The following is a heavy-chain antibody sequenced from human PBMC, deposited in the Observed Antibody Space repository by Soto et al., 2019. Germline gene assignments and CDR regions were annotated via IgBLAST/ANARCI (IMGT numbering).Heavy chain of an antibody. CDR1: DDSINSDKFY. CDR2: IYYRGNA. V-gene: IGHV4-39*01. CDR3: ARLEGLATISYYFDF. D-gene: IGHD3-9*01. J-gene: IGHJ4*02. Sequence: HLQLQESGPGLVKPSETLSLMCSVSDDSINSDKFYWGWIRQPPGKGLEWIGSIYYRGNAYYNPSRQTRVTISLDKSKSQFSLKLNSVPAADSAVYFCARLEGLATISYYFDFWGPGALVTVSS.